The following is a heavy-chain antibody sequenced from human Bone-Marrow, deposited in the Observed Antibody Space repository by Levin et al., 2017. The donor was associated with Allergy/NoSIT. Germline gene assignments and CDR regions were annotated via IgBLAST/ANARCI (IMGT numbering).Heavy chain of an antibody. CDR1: GGSISSYY. V-gene: IGHV4-59*08. CDR3: ARQGTSRVFDY. D-gene: IGHD3-10*01. J-gene: IGHJ4*02. Sequence: PSETLSLTCTVSGGSISSYYWSWIRQPPGKGLEWIGYIYYSGSTNYNPSLKSRVTISVDTSKNQFSLKLSSVTAADTAVYYCARQGTSRVFDYWGQGTLVTVSS. CDR2: IYYSGST.